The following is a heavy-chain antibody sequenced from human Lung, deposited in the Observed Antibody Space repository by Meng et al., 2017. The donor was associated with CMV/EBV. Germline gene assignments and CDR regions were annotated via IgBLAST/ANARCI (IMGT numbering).Heavy chain of an antibody. Sequence: YWIGWVRQLPGKGLEWIGSIYYSGSTYYNPSLKSRVTISVDTSKNQFSLKLSSVTAADTAVYYCARQGSVYYYDSSGQSPDYWXQGTLVTVSS. CDR1: Y. CDR3: ARQGSVYYYDSSGQSPDY. J-gene: IGHJ4*02. CDR2: IYYSGST. V-gene: IGHV4-39*01. D-gene: IGHD3-22*01.